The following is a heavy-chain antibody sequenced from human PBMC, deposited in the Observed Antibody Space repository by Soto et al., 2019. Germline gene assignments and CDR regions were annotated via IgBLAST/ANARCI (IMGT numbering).Heavy chain of an antibody. Sequence: QVQLQESGPGLVKPSQTLSRTCTVSGGSISSGGYYWSWIRQHPGKGLEWIGYIYYSGSTYYNPSLKSRVTISVDTSKNQFSLKLSSVTAADTAVYYCARGGELGYCSSTSCYGNWFDPWGQGTLVTVSS. CDR1: GGSISSGGYY. V-gene: IGHV4-31*03. CDR2: IYYSGST. CDR3: ARGGELGYCSSTSCYGNWFDP. J-gene: IGHJ5*02. D-gene: IGHD2-2*01.